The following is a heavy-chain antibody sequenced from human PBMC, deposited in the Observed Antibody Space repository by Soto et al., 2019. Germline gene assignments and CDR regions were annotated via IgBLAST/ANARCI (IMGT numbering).Heavy chain of an antibody. CDR1: GYTFPSYG. CDR3: ARGRYCSSTSCYDSGNPPSDY. V-gene: IGHV1-18*01. J-gene: IGHJ4*02. Sequence: GASVKVSCKASGYTFPSYGISWVRQAPGQGLKWMGWISAYNGNTNYAQKLQGRVTMTTDTSTSTAYMELRSLRSDDTAVYYCARGRYCSSTSCYDSGNPPSDYWGQGTLVTVSS. D-gene: IGHD2-2*01. CDR2: ISAYNGNT.